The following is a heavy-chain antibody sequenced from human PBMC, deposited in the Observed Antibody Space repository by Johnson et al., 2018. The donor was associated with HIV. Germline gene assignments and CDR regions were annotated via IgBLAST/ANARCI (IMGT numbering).Heavy chain of an antibody. D-gene: IGHD3-22*01. Sequence: VQLVESGGGLVQPGGSLRLSCANSGFTFSSYDMHWVRQATGKGLEWVSAIGTAGDTYYPGSVKGRFTISRENAKNSLYLQMNSLRAGDTAVYFCARRFFDSSSFDMWGQGTMVTVSS. J-gene: IGHJ3*02. CDR3: ARRFFDSSSFDM. CDR2: IGTAGDT. V-gene: IGHV3-13*01. CDR1: GFTFSSYD.